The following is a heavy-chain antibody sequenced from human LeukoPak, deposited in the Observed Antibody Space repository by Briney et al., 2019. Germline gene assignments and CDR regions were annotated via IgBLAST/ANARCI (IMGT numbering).Heavy chain of an antibody. CDR2: IYYSGST. D-gene: IGHD3-10*01. J-gene: IGHJ5*02. CDR1: GGSISSYY. CDR3: ARRTVVRGVIIRNWFDP. V-gene: IGHV4-59*12. Sequence: PSETLSLTCTVSGGSISSYYWSWIRQPPGKGLEWIGYIYYSGSTNYNPSLKSRVTISVDTSKNQFSLKLSSLTAADTAVYYCARRTVVRGVIIRNWFDPWGQGTLVTVSS.